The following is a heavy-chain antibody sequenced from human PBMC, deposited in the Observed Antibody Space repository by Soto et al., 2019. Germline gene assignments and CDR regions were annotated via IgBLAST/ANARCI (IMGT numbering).Heavy chain of an antibody. CDR2: INHSGST. V-gene: IGHV4-34*01. CDR3: ARPWVY. Sequence: QVQLQQWGAGLLKPSETLSLTCTVYGGSFSGYYWSWIRQAPGKGLEWIGEINHSGSTNYNPSRKSRVTISIDTSKNQFSLKLTSVTAADTAVYYCARPWVYWGQGTLVTVSS. CDR1: GGSFSGYY. J-gene: IGHJ4*02.